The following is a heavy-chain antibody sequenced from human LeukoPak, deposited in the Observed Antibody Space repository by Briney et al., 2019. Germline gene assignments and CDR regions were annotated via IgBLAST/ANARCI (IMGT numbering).Heavy chain of an antibody. D-gene: IGHD6-13*01. CDR2: IYTSGST. V-gene: IGHV4-61*02. J-gene: IGHJ4*02. Sequence: PSETLSLTCTVSGGSISSGSYYWSWIRQPAGKGLEWIGRIYTSGSTNYNPSLKSRVTISVDTSKNQFSLKLSSVTAADTAVYYCARWPNSSPSLDYWGQGTLVTVSS. CDR3: ARWPNSSPSLDY. CDR1: GGSISSGSYY.